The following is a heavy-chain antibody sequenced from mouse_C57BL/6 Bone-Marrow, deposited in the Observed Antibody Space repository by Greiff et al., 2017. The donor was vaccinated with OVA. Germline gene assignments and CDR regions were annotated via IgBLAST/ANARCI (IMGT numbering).Heavy chain of an antibody. V-gene: IGHV6-3*01. CDR3: TAYIGGFAY. D-gene: IGHD2-10*01. CDR2: IRLKSDNYAT. Sequence: EVKLMESGGGLVQPGGSMKLSCVASGFTFSNYWMNWVRQSPEKGLEWVAQIRLKSDNYATHYAESVKGRFTISRDDSKSSVYLQMNNLRAEDTGIYYCTAYIGGFAYWGQGTLVTVSA. J-gene: IGHJ3*01. CDR1: GFTFSNYW.